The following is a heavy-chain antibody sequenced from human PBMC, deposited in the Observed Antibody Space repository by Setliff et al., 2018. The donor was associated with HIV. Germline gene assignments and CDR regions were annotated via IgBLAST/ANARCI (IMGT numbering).Heavy chain of an antibody. CDR1: GGSVSSGRFY. Sequence: SETLSLTCTVSGGSVSSGRFYWSWIRQPPGKGLEWIGCVYYSGGTNYNPSLRSRVTISVDTSKNHFSLKLSSVTAADTAVYYCARHIAGYSVYDLGWFDPWGQGTLVTVSS. CDR3: ARHIAGYSVYDLGWFDP. J-gene: IGHJ5*02. V-gene: IGHV4-61*03. D-gene: IGHD5-12*01. CDR2: VYYSGGT.